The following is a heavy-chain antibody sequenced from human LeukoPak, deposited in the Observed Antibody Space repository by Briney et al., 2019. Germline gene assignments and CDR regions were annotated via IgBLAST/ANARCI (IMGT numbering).Heavy chain of an antibody. CDR2: IYESGTT. V-gene: IGHV4-34*01. CDR1: GESLNSYY. CDR3: ARGAWATRLGS. Sequence: PSETLSLTCAVYGESLNSYYWSWVRQPPGEGLEWIGEIYESGTTEYNPSLKSRVTVSMVPSKQQFSLSLSSVTAADTAVYYCARGAWATRLGSWGLGTPVIVSS. D-gene: IGHD2-15*01. J-gene: IGHJ4*02.